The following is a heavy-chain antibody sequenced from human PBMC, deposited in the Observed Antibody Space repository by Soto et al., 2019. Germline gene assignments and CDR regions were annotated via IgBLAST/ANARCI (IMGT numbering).Heavy chain of an antibody. CDR3: ARDRAVLVPAALNDYYYYGMAV. Sequence: QVQLVQSGAEVKKPGASVKVSCKASGYTFTSYDINWVRQATGQGLEWMGWMNPNSGNTGYAQKFQGRVTMTRNTSISTAYMELSSLRSEDTAVYYCARDRAVLVPAALNDYYYYGMAVWGQGTTVTVSS. D-gene: IGHD2-2*01. J-gene: IGHJ6*02. V-gene: IGHV1-8*01. CDR1: GYTFTSYD. CDR2: MNPNSGNT.